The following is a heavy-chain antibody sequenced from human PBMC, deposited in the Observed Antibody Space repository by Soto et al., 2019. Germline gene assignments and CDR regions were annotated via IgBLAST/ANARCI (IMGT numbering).Heavy chain of an antibody. J-gene: IGHJ5*02. CDR1: RDTFTSDY. CDR2: INPHGGST. CDR3: ARSSGGNFGIIIEGTNWFAP. Sequence: ASVKVSCKAPRDTFTSDYISWVRQAPGQGLEWMGVINPHGGSTAYAQKFKGRVTLTRDTSASTVYMEVSSLTSEDTAMYYCARSSGGNFGIIIEGTNWFAPWGQGTLVTVSS. V-gene: IGHV1-46*01. D-gene: IGHD1-26*01.